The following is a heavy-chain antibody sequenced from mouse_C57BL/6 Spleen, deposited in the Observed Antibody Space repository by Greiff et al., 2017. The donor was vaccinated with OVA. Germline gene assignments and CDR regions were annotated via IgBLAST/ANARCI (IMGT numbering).Heavy chain of an antibody. CDR1: GYTFTSYW. J-gene: IGHJ1*03. CDR3: ARTPITTVVAPSYGYFDV. CDR2: IYPGSGST. D-gene: IGHD1-1*01. Sequence: QVQLQQPGAELVKPGASVKMSCKASGYTFTSYWITWVKQRPGQGLEWIGDIYPGSGSTNYNEKFKSKATLTVDTSSSTAYMQLSSLTSEDSAVYYCARTPITTVVAPSYGYFDVWGTGTTVTVSS. V-gene: IGHV1-55*01.